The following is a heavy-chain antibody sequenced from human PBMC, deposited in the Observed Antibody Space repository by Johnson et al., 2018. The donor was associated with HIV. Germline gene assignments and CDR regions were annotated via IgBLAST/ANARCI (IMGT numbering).Heavy chain of an antibody. Sequence: EVQLVESGGGLVTPGGSLRLSCAASGFTFSNAWMSWVRQAPGKGLEWVSGINWNGGSTGYADSVKGRFTISRDNAKNSLYLQMNSLRAEDTALYYCARALRVVVVAATFDAFDIWGQGTMVTVSS. V-gene: IGHV3-20*04. CDR2: INWNGGST. CDR1: GFTFSNAW. J-gene: IGHJ3*02. CDR3: ARALRVVVVAATFDAFDI. D-gene: IGHD2-15*01.